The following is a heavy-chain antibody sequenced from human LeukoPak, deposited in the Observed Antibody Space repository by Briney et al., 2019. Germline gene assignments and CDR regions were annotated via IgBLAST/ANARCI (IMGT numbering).Heavy chain of an antibody. CDR1: GFTFGDNP. D-gene: IGHD6-6*01. CDR2: IRSDRYGGTS. V-gene: IGHV3-49*04. J-gene: IGHJ6*03. CDR3: TRISSSPAALYYYDMDV. Sequence: GGSLRLSCTASGFTFGDNPLNWVRQAPGKGLEWVGLIRSDRYGGTSEYVASVNGRFSISRDDSRNILYLEMNSLRNEDTAVYFCTRISSSPAALYYYDMDVWGKGIPVTVSS.